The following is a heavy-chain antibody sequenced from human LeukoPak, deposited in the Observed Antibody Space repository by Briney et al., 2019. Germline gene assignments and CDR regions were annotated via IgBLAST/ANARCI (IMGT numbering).Heavy chain of an antibody. D-gene: IGHD2-21*02. CDR3: ARDCGGDCEAFDI. CDR2: IYYSGST. Sequence: SQTLSLTCTVSGGSISSGGYYWSWIRQHPGKGLEWIGYIYYSGSTYYNPSLKSRVTISVDTPKNQFSLKLSSVTAADTAVYYCARDCGGDCEAFDIWGQGTMVTVSS. V-gene: IGHV4-31*03. J-gene: IGHJ3*02. CDR1: GGSISSGGYY.